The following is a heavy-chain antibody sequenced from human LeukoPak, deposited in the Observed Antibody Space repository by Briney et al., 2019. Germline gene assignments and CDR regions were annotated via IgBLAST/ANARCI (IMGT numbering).Heavy chain of an antibody. CDR1: GGSFSIGY. Sequence: SETLSLTCTVSGGSFSIGYWSWIRQPPGKGLEWIAYIYYTGSTNYNPSLESRVTISVDTSKSQFSLNLSSVTAADTAVYFSARRSGGDCSSTSCYGGYFDFWGQGTLVTVSS. CDR3: ARRSGGDCSSTSCYGGYFDF. J-gene: IGHJ4*02. V-gene: IGHV4-59*08. CDR2: IYYTGST. D-gene: IGHD2-2*01.